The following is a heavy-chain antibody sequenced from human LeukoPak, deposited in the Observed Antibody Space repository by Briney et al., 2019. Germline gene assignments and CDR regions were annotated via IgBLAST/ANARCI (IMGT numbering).Heavy chain of an antibody. CDR1: GGSIRSSSYY. CDR3: ATQVGAARTYFDY. D-gene: IGHD6-6*01. J-gene: IGHJ4*02. Sequence: PSETLSLTCAVSGGSIRSSSYYWGWIRQPPGEGLEWIGSIYYSGTTYYNPSLKSRVTISVDTSKNQFSLNLNSVTAADTAVYYCATQVGAARTYFDYWGQGTQVTVSS. V-gene: IGHV4-39*01. CDR2: IYYSGTT.